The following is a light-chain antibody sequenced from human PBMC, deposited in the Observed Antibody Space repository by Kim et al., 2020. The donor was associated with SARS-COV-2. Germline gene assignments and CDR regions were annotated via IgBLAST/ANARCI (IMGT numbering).Light chain of an antibody. J-gene: IGLJ7*01. V-gene: IGLV10-54*01. CDR2: RDN. CDR3: SAWDTSLSAWV. Sequence: QAGLTQPPSVSKGLRQTATLTCIGNSKNVGNEGAAWLQQHQGHPPKLLFYRDNNRPSGISERLSASRSGNTASLTITGLQPEDEADYYCSAWDTSLSAWVFGGGTQLTVL. CDR1: SKNVGNEG.